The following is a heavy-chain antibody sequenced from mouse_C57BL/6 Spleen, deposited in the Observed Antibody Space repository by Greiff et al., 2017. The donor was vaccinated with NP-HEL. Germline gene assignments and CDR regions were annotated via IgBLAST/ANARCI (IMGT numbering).Heavy chain of an antibody. D-gene: IGHD1-1*01. CDR3: ARKNYYGSSCYAMDY. CDR2: IYPGSGNT. CDR1: GYSFTSYY. J-gene: IGHJ4*01. V-gene: IGHV1-66*01. Sequence: VQLQQSGPELVKPGASVKISCKASGYSFTSYYIHWVKQRPGQGLEWIGWIYPGSGNTKYNEKFKGKATLTADTSSSTAYMQLSSLTSEDSAVYYCARKNYYGSSCYAMDYWGQGTSVTVSS.